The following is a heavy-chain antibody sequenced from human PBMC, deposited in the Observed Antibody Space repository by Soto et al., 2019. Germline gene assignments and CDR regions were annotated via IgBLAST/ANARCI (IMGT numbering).Heavy chain of an antibody. V-gene: IGHV3-53*01. CDR1: GFSISDKF. D-gene: IGHD3-16*01. CDR3: ARDSGYSSAYWEHYFDY. Sequence: LRLSCATSGFSISDKFMSWVRQAPGKGLEWISVISSGGDPSYADSVKGRFTISRDITKNTLFLQMISLRADDTAVYFCARDSGYSSAYWEHYFDYWGQGTLVTVSS. CDR2: ISSGGDP. J-gene: IGHJ4*02.